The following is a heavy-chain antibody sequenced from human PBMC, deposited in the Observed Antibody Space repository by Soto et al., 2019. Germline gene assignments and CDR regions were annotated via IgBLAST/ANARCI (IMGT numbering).Heavy chain of an antibody. V-gene: IGHV3-7*01. CDR3: ARTNRGYSYGSLDY. D-gene: IGHD5-18*01. J-gene: IGHJ4*02. Sequence: GGSLRLSCAVSGFTISSYWMSWVRQAPGKGVEWVANIKQDGSEKYYVVSVKGRVTISVDTSKNQFSLKLISVTAEDTVVYYCARTNRGYSYGSLDYWGQGTLVTVSS. CDR2: IKQDGSEK. CDR1: GFTISSYW.